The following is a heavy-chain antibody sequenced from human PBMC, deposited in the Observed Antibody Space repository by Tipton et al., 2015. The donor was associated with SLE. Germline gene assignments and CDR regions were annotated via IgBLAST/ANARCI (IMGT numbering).Heavy chain of an antibody. V-gene: IGHV4-39*07. D-gene: IGHD3-16*01. CDR2: IYHSGST. Sequence: TLSLTCFVSGDYITSDIYYWGWIRQPPGKGLEWIGEIYHSGSTNYNPSLKSRVTISVDKFRNQFSLKLTSVTAADTAVYYCARVMGVASDVFDVWGQGTMVTVSS. CDR3: ARVMGVASDVFDV. J-gene: IGHJ3*01. CDR1: GDYITSDIYY.